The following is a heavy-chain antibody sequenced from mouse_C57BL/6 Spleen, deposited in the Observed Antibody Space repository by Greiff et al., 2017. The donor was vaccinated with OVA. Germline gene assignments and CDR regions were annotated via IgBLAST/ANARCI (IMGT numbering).Heavy chain of an antibody. CDR3: AQTPWFAY. Sequence: EVKVEESGGGLVKPGGSLKLSCAASGFTFSSYAMSWVRQTPEKRLEWVATISDGGSYTYYPDNVKGRFTISRDNAKNNLYLQMSHLKSEDTAMYYCAQTPWFAYWGQGTLVTVSA. V-gene: IGHV5-4*03. CDR2: ISDGGSYT. CDR1: GFTFSSYA. J-gene: IGHJ3*01.